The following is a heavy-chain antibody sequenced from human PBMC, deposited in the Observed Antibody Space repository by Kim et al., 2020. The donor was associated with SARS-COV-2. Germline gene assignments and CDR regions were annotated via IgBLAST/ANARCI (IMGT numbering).Heavy chain of an antibody. D-gene: IGHD6-19*01. J-gene: IGHJ4*02. Sequence: QKFQARVTITADKSTSTAYMELSSLRSEDTAVYYCARDEAAIAVAGNFDYWGQGTLVTVSS. V-gene: IGHV1-69*04. CDR3: ARDEAAIAVAGNFDY.